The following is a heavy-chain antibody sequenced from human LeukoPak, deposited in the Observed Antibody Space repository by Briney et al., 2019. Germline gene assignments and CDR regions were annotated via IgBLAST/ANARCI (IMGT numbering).Heavy chain of an antibody. D-gene: IGHD5-18*01. CDR1: GGSISSYY. CDR2: IYYSGST. V-gene: IGHV4-59*01. J-gene: IGHJ4*02. Sequence: PSETLSLTCTVSGGSISSYYWSWIRQPPGKGLEWIGYIYYSGSTNYNPSLKGRVTISVDTSKNQFSLKLSSVTAADTAVYYCARSYSYGFFDYWGQGALVTVSS. CDR3: ARSYSYGFFDY.